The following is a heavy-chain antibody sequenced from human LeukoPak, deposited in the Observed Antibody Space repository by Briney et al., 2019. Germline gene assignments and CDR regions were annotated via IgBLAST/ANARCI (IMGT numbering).Heavy chain of an antibody. Sequence: GASVKVSCKASGYTFTSYYMHLVRQAPGQGLEWMGIINPSGGSTSYAQKFQGRVTMTRDMSTSTVYMDLRSLRSDNTAVYYCARDRGNSYQPLLYPRYYFDYWGKGTQVTVSS. D-gene: IGHD2-2*01. CDR3: ARDRGNSYQPLLYPRYYFDY. CDR2: INPSGGST. CDR1: GYTFTSYY. J-gene: IGHJ4*02. V-gene: IGHV1-46*01.